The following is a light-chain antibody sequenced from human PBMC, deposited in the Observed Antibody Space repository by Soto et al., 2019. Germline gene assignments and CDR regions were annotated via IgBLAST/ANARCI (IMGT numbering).Light chain of an antibody. CDR2: GAS. V-gene: IGKV3-15*01. Sequence: EIVMTQSPDTLSVSPGEIATLSCRASQSISDKSAWYQQKPGQAPRLLIFGASTRATGIPARFSGSGSGTAFTLTISRLQSEDFAVYYCQQYNSWPYTFGQGTKLEIK. J-gene: IGKJ2*01. CDR1: QSISDK. CDR3: QQYNSWPYT.